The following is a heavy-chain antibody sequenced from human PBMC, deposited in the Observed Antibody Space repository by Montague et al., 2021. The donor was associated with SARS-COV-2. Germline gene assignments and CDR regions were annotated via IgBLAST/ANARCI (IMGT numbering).Heavy chain of an antibody. J-gene: IGHJ4*02. D-gene: IGHD2-21*02. CDR3: ARVLKHCDSRNCYSFFDH. V-gene: IGHV4-38-2*02. CDR1: GYSINSNYY. Sequence: SETLSLTCTVSGYSINSNYYWGWIRQPPGKGLEWIGCSYHSGTTHYHPSLKSRVTISLDTSNNHFSLKVTSVTAADTAVYYCARVLKHCDSRNCYSFFDHWGQGTLVSVSS. CDR2: SYHSGTT.